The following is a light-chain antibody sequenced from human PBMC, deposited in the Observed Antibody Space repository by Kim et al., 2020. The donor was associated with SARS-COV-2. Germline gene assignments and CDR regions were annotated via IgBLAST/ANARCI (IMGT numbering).Light chain of an antibody. CDR2: ATS. CDR1: QGISTW. V-gene: IGKV1-12*01. Sequence: DIQMTQSPSSVSASVGDRVIITCRASQGISTWLAWYQQKPGKAPKLRIYATSSLESGVPSRFSGSGSGTDFSLTISSLQPEDCATYYCQQSNRLPPSFGGGTKVAIK. J-gene: IGKJ4*01. CDR3: QQSNRLPPS.